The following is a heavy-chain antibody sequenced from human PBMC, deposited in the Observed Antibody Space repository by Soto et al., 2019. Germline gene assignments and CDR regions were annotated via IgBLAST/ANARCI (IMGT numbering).Heavy chain of an antibody. CDR3: ARTDIVVVPAGKLDY. CDR1: GDTFSRYA. J-gene: IGHJ4*02. D-gene: IGHD2-2*01. Sequence: SGKVSCKASGDTFSRYAISWVRQAPGQGLEWMGGIIPIFGTANYAQKFQGRVTITADESTSTAYMELSSLRSEDTAVYYFARTDIVVVPAGKLDYWGQGTLVTVSS. CDR2: IIPIFGTA. V-gene: IGHV1-69*13.